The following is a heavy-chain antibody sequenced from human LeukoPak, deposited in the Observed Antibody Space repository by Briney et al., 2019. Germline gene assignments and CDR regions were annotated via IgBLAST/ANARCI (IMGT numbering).Heavy chain of an antibody. CDR2: ISYDGSNK. D-gene: IGHD5-24*01. CDR3: AKVLRGLQFDY. V-gene: IGHV3-30*18. CDR1: GFTFSSYG. J-gene: IGHJ4*02. Sequence: GGSLRLSCAASGFTFSSYGMHWVRQAPGKGLEWVAVISYDGSNKYYADSVKGRFTISRDNSKNTLYLQMNSLRAEDTAVYYCAKVLRGLQFDYWGQGTLVTVSS.